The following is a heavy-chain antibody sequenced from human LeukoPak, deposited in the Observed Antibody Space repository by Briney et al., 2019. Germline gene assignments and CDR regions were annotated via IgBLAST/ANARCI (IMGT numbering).Heavy chain of an antibody. CDR1: GGSFRGYY. CDR2: INHSGST. Sequence: PSETLSLTCAGYGGSFRGYYWSWIRQPPGKGLEWIGEINHSGSTNYNPSLKSRVTISVDTSKNQFSLKLSSVTAADTAVYYCARGFYGSGSYSSPGFHAFDIWGQGTMVTVSS. V-gene: IGHV4-34*01. D-gene: IGHD3-10*01. J-gene: IGHJ3*02. CDR3: ARGFYGSGSYSSPGFHAFDI.